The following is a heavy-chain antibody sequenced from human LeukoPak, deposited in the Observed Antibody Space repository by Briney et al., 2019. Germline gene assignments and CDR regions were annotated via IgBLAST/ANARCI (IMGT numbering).Heavy chain of an antibody. CDR3: ARGRVTAILSDWFDP. D-gene: IGHD2-21*02. Sequence: SVKVSCKASGGTFSSYAISWVRQAPGQGLEWMGGIIPIFGTANYAQKFQGRVTITTDESTSTAYMELSSLRSEDTAVYYCARGRVTAILSDWFDPWGQGTLVTVSS. CDR1: GGTFSSYA. CDR2: IIPIFGTA. V-gene: IGHV1-69*05. J-gene: IGHJ5*02.